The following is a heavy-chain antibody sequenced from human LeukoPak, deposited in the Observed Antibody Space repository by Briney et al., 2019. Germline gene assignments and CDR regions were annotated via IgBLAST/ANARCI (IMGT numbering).Heavy chain of an antibody. V-gene: IGHV3-23*01. CDR3: AKVEGEGTYYYDSSCSKEGDY. CDR1: GFPFSSYA. D-gene: IGHD3-22*01. CDR2: ISGSGGST. J-gene: IGHJ4*02. Sequence: GGSLRLSCTASGFPFSSYAKSWARQAPGKGLEWVSAISGSGGSTYYADSVKGRFTISRDNSKNTLYLQMHSLRAEDTAVYYCAKVEGEGTYYYDSSCSKEGDYWSQATLVTVSS.